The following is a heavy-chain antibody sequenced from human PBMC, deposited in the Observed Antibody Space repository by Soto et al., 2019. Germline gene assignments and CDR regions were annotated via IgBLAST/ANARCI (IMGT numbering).Heavy chain of an antibody. V-gene: IGHV5-51*01. D-gene: IGHD5-12*01. CDR3: ARTTGVYSGYDFAYYYYYYMDV. CDR1: GYSFTSYW. Sequence: PGDSLKISCKGSGYSFTSYWIGWVRQMPGKGLEWMGIIYPGDSDTRYSPSFQGQVTISADKSISTAYLQWSSLKASDTAMYYCARTTGVYSGYDFAYYYYYYMDVWGKGTTVTVSS. CDR2: IYPGDSDT. J-gene: IGHJ6*03.